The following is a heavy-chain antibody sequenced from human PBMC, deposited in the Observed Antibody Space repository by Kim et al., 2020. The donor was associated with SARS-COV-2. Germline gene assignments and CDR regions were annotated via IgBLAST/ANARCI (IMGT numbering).Heavy chain of an antibody. D-gene: IGHD5-18*01. CDR2: ISRDTIAT. CDR3: ARDSYRYDS. V-gene: IGHV3-30*03. J-gene: IGHJ4*02. Sequence: GGSLRLSCAASGFPINIFAMHWVRQAPGKGLEWVSFISRDTIATYYADSVKGRFIVSRDDSTNMLYLQLNNLRAEDSAVYYCARDSYRYDSWGRGTLVTVSS. CDR1: GFPINIFA.